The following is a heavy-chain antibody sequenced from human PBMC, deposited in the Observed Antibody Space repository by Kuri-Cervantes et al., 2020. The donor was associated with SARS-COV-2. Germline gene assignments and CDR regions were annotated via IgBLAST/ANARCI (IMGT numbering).Heavy chain of an antibody. V-gene: IGHV3-48*01. CDR2: ISSSSSTT. Sequence: GGSLRLSCAASGFTFSSYSMNWVRQAPGKGLEWVSYISSSSSTTYYADSVKGRFTISRDNAKNSLYLQMNSLRAEDTAVYYCAREAIGDYEFDYWGQGTLVTVSS. D-gene: IGHD2-21*02. CDR3: AREAIGDYEFDY. CDR1: GFTFSSYS. J-gene: IGHJ4*02.